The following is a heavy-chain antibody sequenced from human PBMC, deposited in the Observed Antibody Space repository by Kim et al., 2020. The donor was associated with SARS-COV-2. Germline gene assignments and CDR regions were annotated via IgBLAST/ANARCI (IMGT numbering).Heavy chain of an antibody. CDR3: ARVPPAGAGHSGYDGFDY. CDR2: INHSGST. D-gene: IGHD5-12*01. V-gene: IGHV4-34*01. Sequence: SETLSLTCAVYGGSFSGYYWSWIRQPPGKGLEWIGEINHSGSTNYNPSLKSRVTISVDTSKNQFPLNLSSVTAADTAVYYCARVPPAGAGHSGYDGFDYWGQGTLVTVSS. CDR1: GGSFSGYY. J-gene: IGHJ4*02.